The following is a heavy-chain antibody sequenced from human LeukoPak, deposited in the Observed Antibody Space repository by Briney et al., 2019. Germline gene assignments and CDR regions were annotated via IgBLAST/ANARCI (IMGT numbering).Heavy chain of an antibody. CDR3: AGAPGYCSGGSCYSGWFDP. D-gene: IGHD2-15*01. J-gene: IGHJ5*02. Sequence: SETLSLTCAVYGVSFSGYYWSWIRQPPGKGLEWIGEINHSGSTNYNPSLKSRGTISVDTSNSQYALKLSSVTAADTAVYDCAGAPGYCSGGSCYSGWFDPWGQGTLVTVSS. CDR1: GVSFSGYY. CDR2: INHSGST. V-gene: IGHV4-34*01.